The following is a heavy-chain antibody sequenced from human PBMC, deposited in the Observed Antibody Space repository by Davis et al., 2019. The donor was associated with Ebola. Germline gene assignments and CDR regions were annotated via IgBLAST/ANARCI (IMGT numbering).Heavy chain of an antibody. V-gene: IGHV3-33*01. Sequence: PGGSLRLSCAASGFTFSSYGMHWVRQAPGKGLEWVAVIWYDGSNKYYADSVKGRFTISRDNSKNTLYLQMNSLRAEDTAVYYCARDTVANYYYYYMDVWGKGTTVTVSS. CDR1: GFTFSSYG. CDR3: ARDTVANYYYYYMDV. CDR2: IWYDGSNK. D-gene: IGHD6-19*01. J-gene: IGHJ6*03.